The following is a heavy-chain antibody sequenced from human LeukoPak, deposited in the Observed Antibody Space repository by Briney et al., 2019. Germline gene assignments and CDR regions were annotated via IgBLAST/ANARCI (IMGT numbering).Heavy chain of an antibody. V-gene: IGHV1-18*01. CDR3: ARDLYDILTGPINWFDP. Sequence: ASVKVSCEASGYTFTSYGISWARQAPGQGLEWMGWISAYNGNTNYAQKLQGRVTMTTDTSTSTAYMELRSLRSDDTAVYYCARDLYDILTGPINWFDPWGQGTLVTVSS. CDR2: ISAYNGNT. D-gene: IGHD3-9*01. J-gene: IGHJ5*02. CDR1: GYTFTSYG.